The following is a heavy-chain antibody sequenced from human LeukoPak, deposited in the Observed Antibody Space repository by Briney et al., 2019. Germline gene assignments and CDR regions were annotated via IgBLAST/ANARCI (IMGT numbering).Heavy chain of an antibody. CDR1: GFTFSSYA. J-gene: IGHJ4*02. V-gene: IGHV3-23*01. CDR2: ISGGGATT. D-gene: IGHD6-13*01. Sequence: PGGSLRLSCAASGFTFSSYAMSGVRQAPGKGLEWVSDISGGGATTFYADSVKGRFTISRDNSKNTLYLQLSSLRAEDTAVYYCAKSTGYSTTGRDFDSWGRGTLVTVSS. CDR3: AKSTGYSTTGRDFDS.